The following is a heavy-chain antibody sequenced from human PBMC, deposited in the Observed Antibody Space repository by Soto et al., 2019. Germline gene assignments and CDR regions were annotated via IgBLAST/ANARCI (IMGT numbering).Heavy chain of an antibody. CDR1: GFTFSSYA. J-gene: IGHJ5*01. Sequence: EVQLLESGGGLVQPGGSLRLSCAASGFTFSSYAMSWVRQAPGKGLEWVSLISISGGSTNYADSVKGRFTISRDNSXXTLYLQMNSLRAEDTAVYYCAKDFASGWSTNWFDSWGQGTLVTVSS. D-gene: IGHD6-19*01. CDR3: AKDFASGWSTNWFDS. CDR2: ISISGGST. V-gene: IGHV3-23*01.